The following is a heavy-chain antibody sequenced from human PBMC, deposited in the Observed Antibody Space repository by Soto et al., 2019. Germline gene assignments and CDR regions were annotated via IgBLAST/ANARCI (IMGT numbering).Heavy chain of an antibody. D-gene: IGHD6-13*01. J-gene: IGHJ4*02. CDR1: GFTFSSYA. CDR3: ARDWGGIAADGTFDY. V-gene: IGHV3-30-3*01. CDR2: ISYDGSNK. Sequence: QVQLVESGGGVVQPGRSLRLSCAASGFTFSSYAMQWVRQAPGKGLEWVAVISYDGSNKYYADSVKGRFTISRDNSKNTLYLQMNSLRAEDTAVYYCARDWGGIAADGTFDYWGQGTLVTVSS.